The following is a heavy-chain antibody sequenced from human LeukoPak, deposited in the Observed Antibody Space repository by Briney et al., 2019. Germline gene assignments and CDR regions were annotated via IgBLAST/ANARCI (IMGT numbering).Heavy chain of an antibody. Sequence: GGSLRLSCAASGFTFTNAWMSWVRQAPGEGLEWVGRSKSKNDGGTTDHAAPVKGRFTISRDDSKNTLYLQMNSLKTDDTAVYYCTTGMAKTTLPFDYWGQGTLVTVSS. J-gene: IGHJ4*02. V-gene: IGHV3-15*01. CDR2: SKSKNDGGTT. D-gene: IGHD5-12*01. CDR1: GFTFTNAW. CDR3: TTGMAKTTLPFDY.